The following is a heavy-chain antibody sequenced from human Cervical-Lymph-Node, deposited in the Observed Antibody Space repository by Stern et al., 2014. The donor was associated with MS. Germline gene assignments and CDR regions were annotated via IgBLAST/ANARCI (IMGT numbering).Heavy chain of an antibody. D-gene: IGHD2-15*01. CDR2: IYHSGST. CDR3: ASGSRYCSGGSCWSFDY. J-gene: IGHJ4*02. V-gene: IGHV4-30-2*01. Sequence: QVQLQESGSGLVKPSQTLSLTCAVSGGSISSGCYSWSWIRQPPGKGLEWIGYIYHSGSTYYNPSLKSRVTISVDRSKNQFSLKLSSVTAADTAVYYCASGSRYCSGGSCWSFDYWGQGTLVTVSS. CDR1: GGSISSGCYS.